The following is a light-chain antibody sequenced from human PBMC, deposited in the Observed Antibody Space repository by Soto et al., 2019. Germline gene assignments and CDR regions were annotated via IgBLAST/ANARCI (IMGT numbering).Light chain of an antibody. V-gene: IGLV1-44*01. Sequence: QSVLTQPPSASGTPGQRVTISCSGSSSNIGPNTVDWYQQLPGTAPKLLIYTNDQRPSGVPERFSASKSGTSASLAISGLHSDDEADYFCAAWDDSRVGYVFGTGTKLTVL. CDR1: SSNIGPNT. CDR3: AAWDDSRVGYV. CDR2: TND. J-gene: IGLJ1*01.